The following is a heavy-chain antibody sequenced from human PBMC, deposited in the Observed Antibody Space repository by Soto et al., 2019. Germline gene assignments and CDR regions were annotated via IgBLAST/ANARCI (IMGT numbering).Heavy chain of an antibody. CDR2: ISAHHGNT. Sequence: QVHLVQSGAEVKKPGASVKVSCKASGYTFTSYGITWVRQAPGQGLEWMGWISAHHGNTDYAQKLQGRVIVTRDTSTSTAYMELRSLISDDTAVYYWARGRYGDYWGQGALVTVSS. CDR1: GYTFTSYG. J-gene: IGHJ4*02. CDR3: ARGRYGDY. D-gene: IGHD1-1*01. V-gene: IGHV1-18*01.